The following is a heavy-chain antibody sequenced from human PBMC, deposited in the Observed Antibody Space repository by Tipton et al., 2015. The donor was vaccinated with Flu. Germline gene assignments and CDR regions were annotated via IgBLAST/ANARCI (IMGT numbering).Heavy chain of an antibody. J-gene: IGHJ4*02. V-gene: IGHV4-61*02. CDR2: IYTSGST. D-gene: IGHD1-1*01. Sequence: TLSLTCTVSGDSIITTTYFWGWIRQPAGKGLEWIGRIYTSGSTNYNPSLKSRVTMSVDTSKNQFSLRLSSVTAADTAVYYCARGAGGPATAYDCWGQGTLVTVSS. CDR1: GDSIITTTYF. CDR3: ARGAGGPATAYDC.